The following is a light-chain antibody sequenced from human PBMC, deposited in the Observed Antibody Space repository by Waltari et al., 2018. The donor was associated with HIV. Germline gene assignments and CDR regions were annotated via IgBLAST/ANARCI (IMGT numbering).Light chain of an antibody. CDR2: DVS. J-gene: IGLJ3*02. CDR1: SSDVVGFHL. Sequence: SPLTQPRSASGHLRPSVTTACYATSSDVVGFHLVSWYKQHPSKAPKLSIYDVSKRPPRVPDRFAGSKSGNTASLTISGLQAEDEADYYCCSYAGTYTWVFGGGTKLTVL. CDR3: CSYAGTYTWV. V-gene: IGLV2-11*01.